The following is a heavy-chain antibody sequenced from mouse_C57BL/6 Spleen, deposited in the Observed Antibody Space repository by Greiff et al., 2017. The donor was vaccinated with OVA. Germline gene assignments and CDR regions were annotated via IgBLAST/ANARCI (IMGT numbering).Heavy chain of an antibody. J-gene: IGHJ1*03. D-gene: IGHD1-1*01. CDR1: GFTFTDYY. CDR2: IRNKANGYTT. V-gene: IGHV7-3*01. Sequence: EVKLMESGGGLVQPGGSLSLFCAASGFTFTDYYMSWVRQPPGKALEWLGFIRNKANGYTTEYSASVKGRFTISRDNSQSILYLQMNALRAEDSATYYCARYKTTVVPDWYFDVWGTGTTVTVSS. CDR3: ARYKTTVVPDWYFDV.